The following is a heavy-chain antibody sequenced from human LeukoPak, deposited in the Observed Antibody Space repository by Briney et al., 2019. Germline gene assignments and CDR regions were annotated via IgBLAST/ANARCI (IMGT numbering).Heavy chain of an antibody. CDR1: GFTFSRHG. CDR3: ARDRYCSRTNCLDDFDI. Sequence: GGSLRLSCVASGFTFSRHGMDWVRQAPGKGLEWVAVISYDGSNKYYADSVKGRFAISRDNTESTLCLQVNILRAEDTATYYCARDRYCSRTNCLDDFDIWGQGTMVTVSS. V-gene: IGHV3-30*03. CDR2: ISYDGSNK. J-gene: IGHJ3*02. D-gene: IGHD2-2*01.